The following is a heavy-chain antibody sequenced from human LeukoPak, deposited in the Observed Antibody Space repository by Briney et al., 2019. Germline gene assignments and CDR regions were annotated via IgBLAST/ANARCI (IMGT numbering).Heavy chain of an antibody. J-gene: IGHJ4*02. V-gene: IGHV1-18*01. Sequence: ASVKVSCKASGYTFTSYDISWVRQAPGQGLEWMGYISGYNGNIIYAQKVQDRVTMTTDTSTSTAYMELRSLRSDDTAVYYCARWGGTYQTYFDYWGQGTLVTVSS. CDR2: ISGYNGNI. CDR3: ARWGGTYQTYFDY. D-gene: IGHD2-2*01. CDR1: GYTFTSYD.